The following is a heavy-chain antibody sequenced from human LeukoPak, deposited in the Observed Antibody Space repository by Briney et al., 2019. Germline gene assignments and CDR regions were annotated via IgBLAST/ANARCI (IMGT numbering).Heavy chain of an antibody. J-gene: IGHJ6*02. CDR1: GFTFSSYA. Sequence: GGSLRLSCAASGFTFSSYAMHWVRQAPGKGLEWVAVILYDGSNKYYADSVKGRFTISRDNSKNTLYLQMNSLRAEATAVYYCARGDFWSGSSGNYYYGMDVWGQGTTVTVSS. V-gene: IGHV3-30-3*01. D-gene: IGHD3-3*01. CDR2: ILYDGSNK. CDR3: ARGDFWSGSSGNYYYGMDV.